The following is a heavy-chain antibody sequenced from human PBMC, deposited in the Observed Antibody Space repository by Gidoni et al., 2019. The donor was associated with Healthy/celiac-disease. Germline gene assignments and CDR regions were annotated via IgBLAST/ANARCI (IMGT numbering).Heavy chain of an antibody. V-gene: IGHV1-2*04. CDR1: GSTFTGYY. CDR2: INPNSGGT. D-gene: IGHD6-6*01. Sequence: QVQLVQSGAEVKKPGASVKVSCKASGSTFTGYYMHWVRQAPGQGLEWMGWINPNSGGTNDAQKFQGWVTMTRDTSISTAYMELSRLRSDDTAVYYCARSLPLSPTRPLYYFDYWGQGTLVTVSS. J-gene: IGHJ4*02. CDR3: ARSLPLSPTRPLYYFDY.